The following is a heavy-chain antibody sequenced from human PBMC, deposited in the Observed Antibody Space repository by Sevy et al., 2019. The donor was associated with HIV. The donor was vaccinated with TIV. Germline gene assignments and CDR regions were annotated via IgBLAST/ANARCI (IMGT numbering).Heavy chain of an antibody. CDR1: GFTFTSYG. J-gene: IGHJ3*01. CDR3: AKVLGFGSGYDYAFDF. D-gene: IGHD5-12*01. V-gene: IGHV3-30*02. CDR2: ISFDEKYK. Sequence: GGSLRLSCAASGFTFTSYGIHWVRQAPGKGLECVAKISFDEKYKYYAESVKGRFTISRDISKNTVFLEMNSLRPDDTSVYYCAKVLGFGSGYDYAFDFWGQGTMVTVSS.